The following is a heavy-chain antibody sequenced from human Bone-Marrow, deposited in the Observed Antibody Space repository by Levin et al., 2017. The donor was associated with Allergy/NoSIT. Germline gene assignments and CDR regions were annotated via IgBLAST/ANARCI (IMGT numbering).Heavy chain of an antibody. CDR1: GYTFTGNY. CDR2: VNPNSGGA. Sequence: ASVKVSCKASGYTFTGNYIHWVRQAPGQGFEWMGWVNPNSGGANYAPKFQDRVTMTRDASITTAYMELSGLRSDDTAIYYCATVGLRIPTAVPSWGQGTLVTVSS. D-gene: IGHD6-13*01. V-gene: IGHV1-2*02. CDR3: ATVGLRIPTAVPS. J-gene: IGHJ4*02.